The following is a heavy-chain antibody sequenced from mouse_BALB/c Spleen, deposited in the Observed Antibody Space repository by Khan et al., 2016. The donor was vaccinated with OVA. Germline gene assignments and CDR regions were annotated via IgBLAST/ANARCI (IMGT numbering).Heavy chain of an antibody. V-gene: IGHV5-17*02. J-gene: IGHJ3*01. CDR1: GFTFSSFG. Sequence: EVELVESGGGLVQPGGSRKLSCAASGFTFSSFGMHWVRQAPEKGLAWVAYISSDSITLYYADTVKGRFTISRDNPRNTLFPQMTSLRSEDTAMYYCARGNWAWFAYWGQGTLVTVSA. CDR3: ARGNWAWFAY. D-gene: IGHD4-1*01. CDR2: ISSDSITL.